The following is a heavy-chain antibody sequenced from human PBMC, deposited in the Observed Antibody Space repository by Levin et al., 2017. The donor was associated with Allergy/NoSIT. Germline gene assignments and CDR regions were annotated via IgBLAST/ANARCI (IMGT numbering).Heavy chain of an antibody. CDR2: VSGSGDST. CDR1: GFTFSNYA. CDR3: AKGATAATSGLDY. Sequence: GGSLRLSCAASGFTFSNYAMTWVRQAPGKGLEWVSGVSGSGDSTYYADSVKGRFTVSRDNSKNTLYLQMNSLRDEDTAVYYCAKGATAATSGLDYWGQGILVTVSS. J-gene: IGHJ4*02. D-gene: IGHD2-15*01. V-gene: IGHV3-23*01.